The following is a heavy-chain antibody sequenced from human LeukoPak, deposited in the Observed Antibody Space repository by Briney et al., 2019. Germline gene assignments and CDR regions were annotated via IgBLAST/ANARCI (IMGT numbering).Heavy chain of an antibody. CDR1: GGSISSYY. J-gene: IGHJ4*02. CDR3: ARDDPSGYDSFDY. V-gene: IGHV4-4*07. D-gene: IGHD5-12*01. CDR2: IYTSGST. Sequence: PSETLSLTCTVPGGSISSYYWSWIRQPAGKGLEWIGRIYTSGSTNYNPPLKSRVTMSVDTSKNQFSLKLSSVTAADTAVYYCARDDPSGYDSFDYWGQGTLVTVSS.